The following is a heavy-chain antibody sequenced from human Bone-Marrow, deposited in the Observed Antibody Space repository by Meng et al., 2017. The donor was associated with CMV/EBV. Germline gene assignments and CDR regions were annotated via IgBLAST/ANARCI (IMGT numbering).Heavy chain of an antibody. CDR2: IYSGGSST. CDR1: GFTFSSYA. D-gene: IGHD2-15*01. J-gene: IGHJ6*02. Sequence: GESLKISCAASGFTFSSYAMSWVRQAPGKGLEWVSVIYSGGSSTYYADSVKGRFTISRDNSKNTLYLQMNSLRAEDTAVYYCARAYCSGGSCPHPYYYYGMDVWGQGTTVTVSS. V-gene: IGHV3-23*03. CDR3: ARAYCSGGSCPHPYYYYGMDV.